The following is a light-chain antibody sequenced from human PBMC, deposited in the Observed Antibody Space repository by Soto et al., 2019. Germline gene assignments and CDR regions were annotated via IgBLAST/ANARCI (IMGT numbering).Light chain of an antibody. V-gene: IGKV1-6*01. Sequence: AIQMTQSPSSLSASVGDRVTITCRASQDIRKDLAWYQQKPEKDTQILIYGASTLQTGVALRLSGSGSATDFTLTISSLQHEDSAAYYCLQDCNYPFTFGRGTKLDIK. CDR3: LQDCNYPFT. CDR1: QDIRKD. J-gene: IGKJ2*01. CDR2: GAS.